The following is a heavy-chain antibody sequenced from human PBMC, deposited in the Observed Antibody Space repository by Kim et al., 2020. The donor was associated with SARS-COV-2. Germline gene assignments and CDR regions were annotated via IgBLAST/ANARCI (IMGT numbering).Heavy chain of an antibody. D-gene: IGHD6-13*01. CDR3: ARGRGSTGYYYYGMDV. V-gene: IGHV3-21*01. Sequence: GGSLRLSCAASGFTFSGYTMNWLRQAPGEGLEWISSVSFDGKYIYYRDSVRGRFTISRDIAKNSLFLQMNSLRAEDTAVYYCARGRGSTGYYYYGMDVWGQGTTVTVSS. CDR2: VSFDGKYI. CDR1: GFTFSGYT. J-gene: IGHJ6*02.